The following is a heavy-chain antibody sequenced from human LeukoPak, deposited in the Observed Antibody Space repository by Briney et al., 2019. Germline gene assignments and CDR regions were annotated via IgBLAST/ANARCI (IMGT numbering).Heavy chain of an antibody. J-gene: IGHJ4*02. CDR3: ARDRPYDFWSGYYGDLDFDY. CDR1: GFTFSSYS. CDR2: ISSSSSYI. D-gene: IGHD3-3*01. V-gene: IGHV3-21*01. Sequence: GGSLRLSCAASGFTFSSYSMNGVRQAPGKGLEWVSSISSSSSYIYYADSVKGRFTISRDNAKNSLYLQMNSVRAEDTAVYYCARDRPYDFWSGYYGDLDFDYWGQGTLVTVSS.